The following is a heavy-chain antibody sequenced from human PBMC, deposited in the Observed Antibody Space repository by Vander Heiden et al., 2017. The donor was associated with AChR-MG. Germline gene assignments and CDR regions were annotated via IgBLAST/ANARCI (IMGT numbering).Heavy chain of an antibody. V-gene: IGHV3-23*01. J-gene: IGHJ4*02. CDR3: AKSPDFWSDSYIGVTFHY. CDR2: VSGSGGST. CDR1: GFTFSSYA. Sequence: EVQLLASGGGVVQPGGSLRLSCAASGFTFSSYAMSGVRQAPGKGLEWVSGVSGSGGSTYHADSVKGRFAISRDNAKNTLYLQMNSLRVEDTALYYCAKSPDFWSDSYIGVTFHYWGQGTLVTVSS. D-gene: IGHD3-3*01.